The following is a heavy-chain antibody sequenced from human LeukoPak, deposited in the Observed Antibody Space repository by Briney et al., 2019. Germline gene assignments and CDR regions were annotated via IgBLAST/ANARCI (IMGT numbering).Heavy chain of an antibody. J-gene: IGHJ4*02. CDR2: ISSSSSYI. V-gene: IGHV3-21*01. D-gene: IGHD3-22*01. CDR1: GFTFSSYS. Sequence: GALRLSCAASGFTFSSYSMNWVRQAPGKGLEWVSSISSSSSYIYYAASVKGRFTISRDNAKNSLYLQMNSLRAEDTAVYYCARDRTYYYDSSGYTVPDYWGQGTLVTVSS. CDR3: ARDRTYYYDSSGYTVPDY.